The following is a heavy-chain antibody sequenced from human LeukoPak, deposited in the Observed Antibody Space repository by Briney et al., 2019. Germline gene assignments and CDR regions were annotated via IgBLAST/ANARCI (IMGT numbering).Heavy chain of an antibody. D-gene: IGHD3-22*01. CDR2: IYYSGST. CDR3: ARDYFDSSGYLGSFHY. CDR1: GYSISSSNW. V-gene: IGHV4-28*03. J-gene: IGHJ4*02. Sequence: PSETLSLTCAVSGYSISSSNWWGWIRQPPGKGLEWIGYIYYSGSTYYNPSLKSRVTMSVDTSKNQFSLKLSSVTAVDTAVYYCARDYFDSSGYLGSFHYWGQGTLVTVSS.